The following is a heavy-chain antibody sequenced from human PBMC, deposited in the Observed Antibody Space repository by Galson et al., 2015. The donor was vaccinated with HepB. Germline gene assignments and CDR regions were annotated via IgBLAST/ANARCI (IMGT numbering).Heavy chain of an antibody. J-gene: IGHJ4*02. Sequence: SVKVSCKASGGTFSSYTISWVRQAPGQGLEWMGRIIPILGIANYAQKFQGRVTITADKSTSTAYMELSSLRSEDTAVYYCARASDCRSTSCYPYYFDYWGQGTLVTVSS. CDR2: IIPILGIA. D-gene: IGHD2-2*01. CDR3: ARASDCRSTSCYPYYFDY. CDR1: GGTFSSYT. V-gene: IGHV1-69*02.